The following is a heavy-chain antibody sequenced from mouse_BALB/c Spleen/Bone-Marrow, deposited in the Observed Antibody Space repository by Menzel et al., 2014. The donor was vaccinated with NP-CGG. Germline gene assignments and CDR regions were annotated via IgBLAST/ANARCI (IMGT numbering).Heavy chain of an antibody. CDR3: VRHKNYYAMDY. CDR2: ITNGGDNT. Sequence: EVKLVESGGRLVKPGGSLRLSCAASGFAFSRYDMSWVRQTPEKRLEWVAYITNGGDNTYYPDTVKGRFTISRDNAKNTLYLQMSSLKSEDTAMYYCVRHKNYYAMDYWGQGTSVTVSS. CDR1: GFAFSRYD. J-gene: IGHJ4*01. V-gene: IGHV5-12-1*01.